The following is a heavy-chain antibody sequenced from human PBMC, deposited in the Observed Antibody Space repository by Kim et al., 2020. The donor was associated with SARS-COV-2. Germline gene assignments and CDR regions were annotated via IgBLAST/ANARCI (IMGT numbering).Heavy chain of an antibody. Sequence: GGSLRLSCAASGFTFSNYSMHWVRQAPGKGLEWVSAISSSSTYIYHADSVTGRFTISRDNAKNSLYLQMNSLRAEDTAVYYCARDSDGSGNDAFEFWGQGTRLTFPS. V-gene: IGHV3-21*01. CDR1: GFTFSNYS. CDR2: ISSSSTYI. D-gene: IGHD3-22*01. J-gene: IGHJ3*01. CDR3: ARDSDGSGNDAFEF.